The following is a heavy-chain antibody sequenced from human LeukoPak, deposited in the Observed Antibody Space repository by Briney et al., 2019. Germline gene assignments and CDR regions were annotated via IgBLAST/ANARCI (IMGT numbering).Heavy chain of an antibody. CDR2: ISENGANK. Sequence: PGGSLRLSCTASGFTFSSFGMHWVRQAPGKGLEWVAVISENGANKYFADSVKGRFTISRDNSKNTLYLQMNSLRAEDTAVYYCAKENEYQLTYYFDYWGQGTLVTVSS. V-gene: IGHV3-30*18. CDR1: GFTFSSFG. CDR3: AKENEYQLTYYFDY. J-gene: IGHJ4*02. D-gene: IGHD2-2*01.